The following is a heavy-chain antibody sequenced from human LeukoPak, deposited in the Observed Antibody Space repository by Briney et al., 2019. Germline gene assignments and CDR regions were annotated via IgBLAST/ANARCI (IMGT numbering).Heavy chain of an antibody. Sequence: GGSLRLSCAASGFTFSSYSMNWVRQAPGKGLEWVSSISSSSSYIYYADSVKGRFTISRDNAKNSLYLQMSSLRAEDTAVYYCVRLGELSLKGLDYWGQGTLVTVSS. J-gene: IGHJ4*02. CDR1: GFTFSSYS. V-gene: IGHV3-21*01. CDR2: ISSSSSYI. D-gene: IGHD3-16*02. CDR3: VRLGELSLKGLDY.